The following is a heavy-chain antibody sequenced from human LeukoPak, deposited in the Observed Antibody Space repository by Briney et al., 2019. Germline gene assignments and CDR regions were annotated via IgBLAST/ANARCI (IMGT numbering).Heavy chain of an antibody. J-gene: IGHJ4*02. V-gene: IGHV3-23*01. Sequence: GGSLRLSCAASGFTFSSYAMSWVRQAPGKGLEWVSTISGSGGNTYYADSVKVKGRFTISRDNSKNTLYLQMNSLRAEDTAVYYCAKGGRYCSTTCPNKGFDYWGRGTLVTVSS. CDR2: ISGSGGNT. CDR1: GFTFSSYA. D-gene: IGHD2-2*01. CDR3: AKGGRYCSTTCPNKGFDY.